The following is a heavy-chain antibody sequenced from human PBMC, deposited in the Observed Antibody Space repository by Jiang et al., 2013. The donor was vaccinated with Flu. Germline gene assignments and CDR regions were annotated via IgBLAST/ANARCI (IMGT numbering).Heavy chain of an antibody. D-gene: IGHD3-10*01. CDR1: A. Sequence: AMHWVRQAPGKGLEWVAVISYDGSNKYYADSVKGRFTISRDNSKNTLYLQMNSLRAEDTAVYYCARSLWFGELSHYGMDVWGQGTTVTVS. CDR3: ARSLWFGELSHYGMDV. V-gene: IGHV3-30-3*01. J-gene: IGHJ6*02. CDR2: ISYDGSNK.